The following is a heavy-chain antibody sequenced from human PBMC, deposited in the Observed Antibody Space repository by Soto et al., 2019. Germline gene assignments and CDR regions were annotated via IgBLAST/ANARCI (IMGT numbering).Heavy chain of an antibody. CDR2: TRNKANSYTT. CDR1: GFTFSDHY. D-gene: IGHD5-18*01. J-gene: IGHJ6*02. CDR3: ARDRGRGYSYGYFNYYGMDV. Sequence: XGFLRLSFAASGFTFSDHYMDGVGQAPGKGLEWVGRTRNKANSYTTEYAASVKGRFTISRDDSKNSLYLQMNSLKTEDTAVYYCARDRGRGYSYGYFNYYGMDVWGQGTTVTVSS. V-gene: IGHV3-72*01.